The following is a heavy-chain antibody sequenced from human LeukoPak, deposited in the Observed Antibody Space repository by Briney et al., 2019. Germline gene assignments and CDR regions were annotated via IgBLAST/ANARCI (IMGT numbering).Heavy chain of an antibody. CDR3: ASRGTSSWPRFDY. V-gene: IGHV4-34*01. D-gene: IGHD6-13*01. CDR2: INHSGST. Sequence: SETLSLTCAVYGGSFSSYYWSWIRQPPGKGLEWIGEINHSGSTNYNPSLKSRVTISVDTSKNQFSLKLSSVTAADTAVYYCASRGTSSWPRFDYWGQGTLVTVSS. J-gene: IGHJ4*02. CDR1: GGSFSSYY.